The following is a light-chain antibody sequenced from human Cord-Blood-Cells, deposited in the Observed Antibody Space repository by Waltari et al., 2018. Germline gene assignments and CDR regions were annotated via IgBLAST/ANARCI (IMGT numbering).Light chain of an antibody. Sequence: QSALTQPASVSGSPGQSITISCTGTSSDVGSYNLVSWYQQHPGKAPKRMIYEVSKRPSGVSNRFSGSKSGNTASLTISGLQAEDEADYYCCSYAGSFWVFGGGTKLTVL. CDR3: CSYAGSFWV. CDR2: EVS. V-gene: IGLV2-23*02. J-gene: IGLJ3*02. CDR1: SSDVGSYNL.